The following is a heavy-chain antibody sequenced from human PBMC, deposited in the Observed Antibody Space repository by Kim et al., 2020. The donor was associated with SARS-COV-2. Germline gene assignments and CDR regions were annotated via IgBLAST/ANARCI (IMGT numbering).Heavy chain of an antibody. CDR1: GFTFSSYA. Sequence: GGSLRLSCAASGFTFSSYAMSWVRQAPGKGLEWVSVIYSGGSSTYYADSVKGRFTISRDNSKNTLYLQMNSLRAEDTAVYYCAKGYGSGSYKGAFDYWGQGTLVTVSS. V-gene: IGHV3-23*03. J-gene: IGHJ4*02. CDR2: IYSGGSST. D-gene: IGHD3-10*01. CDR3: AKGYGSGSYKGAFDY.